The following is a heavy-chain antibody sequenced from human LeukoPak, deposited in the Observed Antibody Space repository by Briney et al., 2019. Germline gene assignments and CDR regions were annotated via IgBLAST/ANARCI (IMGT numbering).Heavy chain of an antibody. CDR1: GFTFSDYY. CDR2: ISGSGGST. Sequence: GGSRRLSCAASGFTFSDYYMSWIRQAPGKGLEWVSAISGSGGSTYYADSVKGRFTISRDNSKNTLYLQMNSLRAEDTAVYYCAKQHVGATEWFDPWGQGTLVTVSS. CDR3: AKQHVGATEWFDP. V-gene: IGHV3-23*01. J-gene: IGHJ5*02. D-gene: IGHD1-26*01.